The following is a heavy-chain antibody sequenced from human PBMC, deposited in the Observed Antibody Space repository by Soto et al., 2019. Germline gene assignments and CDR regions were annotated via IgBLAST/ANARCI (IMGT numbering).Heavy chain of an antibody. CDR1: GASISNYY. Sequence: SETLSLTCTVSGASISNYYWSWIRQPPGKGLEWIGYVYYSGSTNYNPALNSRVTISRDTSKNRFPLKLTSVTAADTAVYYCARHPDCSSTSCYVDYWGQGILVTVSS. J-gene: IGHJ4*02. V-gene: IGHV4-59*08. D-gene: IGHD2-2*01. CDR3: ARHPDCSSTSCYVDY. CDR2: VYYSGST.